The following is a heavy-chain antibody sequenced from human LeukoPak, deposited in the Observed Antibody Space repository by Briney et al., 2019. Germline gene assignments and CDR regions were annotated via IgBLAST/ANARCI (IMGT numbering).Heavy chain of an antibody. CDR3: ARDRVGGYYYDSSGLSPNWFDP. J-gene: IGHJ5*02. Sequence: ASVKVSCKVSGYTLTELSMHWVRQAPGKGLEWMGGFDPEDGETIYAQKFQGRVTMTEDTSTDTAYMELSSLRSEDTAVYYCARDRVGGYYYDSSGLSPNWFDPWGQGTLVTVSS. CDR2: FDPEDGET. D-gene: IGHD3-22*01. V-gene: IGHV1-24*01. CDR1: GYTLTELS.